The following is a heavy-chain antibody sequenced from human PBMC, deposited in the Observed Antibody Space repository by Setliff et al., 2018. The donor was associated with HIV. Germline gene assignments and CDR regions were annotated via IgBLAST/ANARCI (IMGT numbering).Heavy chain of an antibody. Sequence: PSETLSLTCAFYGGSLNGFYWGWIRQSPGKGLEWIGEINHRGSTNYNPSLKGRVTISADTSENQLSLKLSSLTAADTAVYYCARHGRGYCSGGSCYSDYYYMDVWGKGTTVTV. CDR3: ARHGRGYCSGGSCYSDYYYMDV. CDR1: GGSLNGFY. V-gene: IGHV4-34*01. CDR2: INHRGST. D-gene: IGHD2-15*01. J-gene: IGHJ6*03.